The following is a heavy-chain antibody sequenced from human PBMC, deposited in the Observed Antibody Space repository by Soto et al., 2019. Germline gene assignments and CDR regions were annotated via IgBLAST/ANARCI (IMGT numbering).Heavy chain of an antibody. V-gene: IGHV3-30-3*01. CDR3: ARDLGRIGMGIFDY. CDR2: ISYDGSNK. D-gene: IGHD3-16*01. CDR1: GFTFSSYA. J-gene: IGHJ4*02. Sequence: QVQLVESGGGVVQPGRSLRLSCAASGFTFSSYAMHWVRQAPGKGLEWVAVISYDGSNKYYADSVKGRFTISRDNSKNTLYLQMNSLRAEDTAVYYCARDLGRIGMGIFDYWGQGTLVTVSS.